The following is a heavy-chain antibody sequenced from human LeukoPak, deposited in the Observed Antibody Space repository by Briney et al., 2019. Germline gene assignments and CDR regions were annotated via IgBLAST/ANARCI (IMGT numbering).Heavy chain of an antibody. Sequence: KAGGSLRLSCEASGFTFSDPYMSWIRQAPGKGLECLSYISGSGTDINYADSVRGRFTISRDNAKNLLYLQMNDLRAEDTALYYCARSMTTVTTRFFDLWGRGTLVTVSS. CDR1: GFTFSDPY. CDR3: ARSMTTVTTRFFDL. D-gene: IGHD4-17*01. V-gene: IGHV3-11*01. CDR2: ISGSGTDI. J-gene: IGHJ2*01.